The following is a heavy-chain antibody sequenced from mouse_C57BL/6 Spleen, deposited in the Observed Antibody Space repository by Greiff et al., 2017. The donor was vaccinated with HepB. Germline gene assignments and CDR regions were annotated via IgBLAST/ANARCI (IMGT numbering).Heavy chain of an antibody. CDR1: GYTFTDYY. CDR2: INPNNGGT. Sequence: VQLQQSGPELVKPGASVKISCKASGYTFTDYYMNWVKQSHGKSLEWIGDINPNNGGTSYNQKFKGKATLTVDKSSSTAYMELRSLTSEDSAVYYCARPPYGSSSAWFAYWGQGTLVTVSA. D-gene: IGHD1-1*01. V-gene: IGHV1-26*01. J-gene: IGHJ3*01. CDR3: ARPPYGSSSAWFAY.